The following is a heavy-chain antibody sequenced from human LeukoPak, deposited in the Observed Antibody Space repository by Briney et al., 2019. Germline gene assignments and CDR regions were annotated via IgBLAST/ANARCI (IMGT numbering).Heavy chain of an antibody. CDR1: GFTFSSYA. J-gene: IGHJ3*02. D-gene: IGHD3-22*01. V-gene: IGHV3-30-3*01. CDR3: ARDKLDYYDSSGYWYAFDI. CDR2: ISYDGSNK. Sequence: GGSLRLSCAASGFTFSSYAMHWVRQAPGKGLEWVAVISYDGSNKYYADSVKGRFTISRDNSKSTLYLQMNSLRAEDTAVYYCARDKLDYYDSSGYWYAFDIWGQGTMVTVSS.